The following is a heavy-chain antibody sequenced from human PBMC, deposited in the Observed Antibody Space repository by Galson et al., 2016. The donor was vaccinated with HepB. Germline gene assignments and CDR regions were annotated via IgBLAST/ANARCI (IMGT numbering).Heavy chain of an antibody. CDR2: IWSGGTT. Sequence: SLRLSCAASGFTVSNNYMKWVRQAPGKGLEWVSLIWSGGTTDYADSVKGRFTISRDNAKNSLYLQMSSLRAEDTAVYYCARMRGDYDYWGQGTLVTVSS. CDR1: GFTVSNNY. J-gene: IGHJ4*02. CDR3: ARMRGDYDY. D-gene: IGHD4-17*01. V-gene: IGHV3-53*01.